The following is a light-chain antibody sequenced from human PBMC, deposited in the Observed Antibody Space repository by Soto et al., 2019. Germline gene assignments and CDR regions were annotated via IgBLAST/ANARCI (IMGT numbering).Light chain of an antibody. CDR3: QQYGISPRT. J-gene: IGKJ1*01. CDR2: GAS. V-gene: IGKV3-15*01. CDR1: QSVSSE. Sequence: EVVMTQSPATLSVYTGERATLSCRASQSVSSELAWYQQQPGQAPRLLIYGASTRATDMPGTFSGRGSGTDFTLTISRLEPEDFAVYYCQQYGISPRTFG.